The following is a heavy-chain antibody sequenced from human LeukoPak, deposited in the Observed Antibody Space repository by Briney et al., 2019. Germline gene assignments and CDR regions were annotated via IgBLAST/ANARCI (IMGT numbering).Heavy chain of an antibody. V-gene: IGHV4-39*01. CDR1: GGSISSSSYY. D-gene: IGHD3-3*01. Sequence: SETLSLTCTVSGGSISSSSYYWGWIRQPPGTGLEWLGSIYYSGSTYYNPSLKSRVTISVDTSKNQFSLKLSSVTAADTAVYYCARTIFGVVIVDYWGQGTLVTVSS. CDR3: ARTIFGVVIVDY. J-gene: IGHJ4*02. CDR2: IYYSGST.